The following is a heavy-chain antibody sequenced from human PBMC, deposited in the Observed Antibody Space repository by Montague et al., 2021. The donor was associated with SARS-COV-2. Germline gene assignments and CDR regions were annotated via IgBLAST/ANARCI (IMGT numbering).Heavy chain of an antibody. D-gene: IGHD6-19*01. CDR3: VRYSGWFYFDF. Sequence: CAISEDSVSSNSVAWGWIRQSPSRGLEFLGRTYYRSKWYSDYAXXVRGRLTVNPDASKNEFSLELNYVTPEDTAVYYCVRYSGWFYFDFWGQGTLVTVSS. V-gene: IGHV6-1*01. CDR1: EDSVSSNSVA. CDR2: TYYRSKWYS. J-gene: IGHJ4*02.